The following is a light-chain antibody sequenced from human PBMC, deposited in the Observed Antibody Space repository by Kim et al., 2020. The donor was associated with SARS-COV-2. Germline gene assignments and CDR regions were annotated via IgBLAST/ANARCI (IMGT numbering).Light chain of an antibody. CDR1: SLRSYF. Sequence: ALGQTVRITCQGDSLRSYFASWYRQKTGQATLLVIYAKNNRPSGIPDRFSGSYAGDTASLTITGAQAKDEADYYCSSRDSSSDRLLFGGGTRLTVL. V-gene: IGLV3-19*01. CDR2: AKN. J-gene: IGLJ3*02. CDR3: SSRDSSSDRLL.